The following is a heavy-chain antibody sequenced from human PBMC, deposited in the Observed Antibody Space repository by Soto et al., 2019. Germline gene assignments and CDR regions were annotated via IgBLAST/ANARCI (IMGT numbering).Heavy chain of an antibody. J-gene: IGHJ4*02. CDR3: AREDPTLFFDY. V-gene: IGHV1-69*01. CDR2: IIPIFGTT. CDR1: GGTFGTYG. Sequence: QVQLVQSGAEVKKPGSSVKVSCKASGGTFGTYGISWVQQAPGQGLEWMGGIIPIFGTTNYAQKFQGRVTITADEATTTAYMELRSLRSEDTAVYYCAREDPTLFFDYWGQGTLVTVSS. D-gene: IGHD1-1*01.